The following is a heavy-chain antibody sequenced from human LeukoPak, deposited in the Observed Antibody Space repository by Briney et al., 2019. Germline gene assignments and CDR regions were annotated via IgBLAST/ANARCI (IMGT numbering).Heavy chain of an antibody. V-gene: IGHV4-39*07. D-gene: IGHD5-24*01. CDR2: IYYSGST. J-gene: IGHJ4*02. Sequence: PSETLSLTCTVSGGSISSSSYYWGWIRQPPGKGLEWIGSIYYSGSTYYNPSLKSRVTISVDTSKNQFSLKLSSVTAADTAVYYCARDREAQMATIRPLFDYWGQGTLVTVSS. CDR1: GGSISSSSYY. CDR3: ARDREAQMATIRPLFDY.